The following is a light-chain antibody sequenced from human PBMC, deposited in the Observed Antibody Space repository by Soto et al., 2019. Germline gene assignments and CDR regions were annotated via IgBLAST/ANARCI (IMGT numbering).Light chain of an antibody. Sequence: DILLTQSPSTLSSSAGDRVTLTCRASQTINSWLAWHQQKPGKAPRLLIYEASNLETGVPARFGGSGSGTEFTLIISSLQPDDFATYYCQQLNGYVALTFGGGTRVDI. CDR3: QQLNGYVALT. J-gene: IGKJ4*01. CDR1: QTINSW. CDR2: EAS. V-gene: IGKV1-5*03.